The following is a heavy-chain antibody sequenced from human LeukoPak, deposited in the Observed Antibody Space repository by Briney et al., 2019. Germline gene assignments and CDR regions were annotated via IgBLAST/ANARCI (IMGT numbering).Heavy chain of an antibody. CDR3: ARSGPAAGRPDAFDI. D-gene: IGHD2-2*01. CDR2: IYYSGIT. V-gene: IGHV4-39*07. Sequence: SETLSLTCTLSGGSVSSSSFYCGWIRQPPGKGLECIGTIYYSGITYYSSSLKSRVTISVDTSKNQFSLKLSSVTAADTAVYFCARSGPAAGRPDAFDIWGQGTLVTVSS. CDR1: GGSVSSSSFY. J-gene: IGHJ3*02.